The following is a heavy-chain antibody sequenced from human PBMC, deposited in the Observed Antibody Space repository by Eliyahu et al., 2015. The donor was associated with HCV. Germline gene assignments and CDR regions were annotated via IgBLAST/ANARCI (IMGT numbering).Heavy chain of an antibody. V-gene: IGHV1-2*02. CDR3: ASGRQTLQNIVVVPAAIPYYYYYGMDV. CDR1: GYTFTGYY. J-gene: IGHJ6*02. CDR2: INPNSGGT. Sequence: QVQLVQSGAEVKKPGASVKVSCKASGYTFTGYYMXWVRQAPXQGLEWMGWINPNSGGTNYAQKFQGRVTMTRDTSISTAYMELSRLRSDDTAVYYCASGRQTLQNIVVVPAAIPYYYYYGMDVWGQGTTVTVSS. D-gene: IGHD2-2*01.